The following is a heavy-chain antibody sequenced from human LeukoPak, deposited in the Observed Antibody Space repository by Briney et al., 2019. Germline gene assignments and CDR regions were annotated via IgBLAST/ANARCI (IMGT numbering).Heavy chain of an antibody. V-gene: IGHV5-51*01. CDR3: ARPRSGWSTFDD. J-gene: IGHJ4*02. Sequence: GESLKISCQGSGYSFTSYWIGWGRQMPGKGLEWMGIIYPGDSDTSYSPSFQGEVTISADKSISTAYLQWSSLKASDTAMYYCARPRSGWSTFDDWGQGTLVTVSS. CDR2: IYPGDSDT. D-gene: IGHD6-19*01. CDR1: GYSFTSYW.